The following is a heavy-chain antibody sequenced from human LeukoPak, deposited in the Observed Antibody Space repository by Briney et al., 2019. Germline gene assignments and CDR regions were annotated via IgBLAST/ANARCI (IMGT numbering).Heavy chain of an antibody. D-gene: IGHD3-10*01. V-gene: IGHV4-39*07. Sequence: PSETLSLTCTVSGGSISSYYWGWIRQPPGKGLEWIGSIYYSGSTYYNPSLKSRVTISVDTSKNQFSLKLSSVTAADTAVYYCARSASGITMVRGVIITPKYFDLWGRGTLVTVSS. J-gene: IGHJ2*01. CDR2: IYYSGST. CDR3: ARSASGITMVRGVIITPKYFDL. CDR1: GGSISSYY.